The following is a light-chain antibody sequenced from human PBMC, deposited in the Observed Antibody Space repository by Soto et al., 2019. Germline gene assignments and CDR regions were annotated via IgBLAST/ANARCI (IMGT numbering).Light chain of an antibody. CDR1: ALAKQI. CDR2: KYS. Sequence: SYELTQPPSVSVSPGQTARIICSGDALAKQIAHWYQQKPRQAPVVVIYKYSERPSGIPERFSGSNSGTTVTLTISGVQAEDEADYYCQSADSSGTYRVFGGGTKVTV. J-gene: IGLJ2*01. V-gene: IGLV3-25*03. CDR3: QSADSSGTYRV.